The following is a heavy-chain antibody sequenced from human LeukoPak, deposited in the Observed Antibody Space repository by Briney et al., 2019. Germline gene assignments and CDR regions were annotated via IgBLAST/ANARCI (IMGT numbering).Heavy chain of an antibody. J-gene: IGHJ4*02. CDR2: ISYSGST. CDR1: GGSISTDY. CDR3: ARVHPFGSGLSSYFDY. Sequence: PSETLSLTCTVSGGSISTDYWSWIRQPPGEGLEWIGYISYSGSTNHNPSLKSRVPISVDTSKNQFSWKLSPARAAPTAVFRWARVHPFGSGLSSYFDYWGQGTLVTVSS. V-gene: IGHV4-59*01. D-gene: IGHD3-10*01.